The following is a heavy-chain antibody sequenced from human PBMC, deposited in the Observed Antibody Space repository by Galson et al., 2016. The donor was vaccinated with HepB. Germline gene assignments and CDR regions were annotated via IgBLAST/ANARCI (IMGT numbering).Heavy chain of an antibody. CDR1: GFTFSSCW. CDR2: IKQDGSEK. CDR3: AREGLSDYGDYKYYYYALDV. V-gene: IGHV3-7*01. J-gene: IGHJ6*02. Sequence: SLRLSCAASGFTFSSCWMTWVRQAPGKGLGWVANIKQDGSEKYYVDSVKGRFTISRDNAKNSLYLQMNSLRAEDTAVYYCAREGLSDYGDYKYYYYALDVWGQGTTVTVSS. D-gene: IGHD4-17*01.